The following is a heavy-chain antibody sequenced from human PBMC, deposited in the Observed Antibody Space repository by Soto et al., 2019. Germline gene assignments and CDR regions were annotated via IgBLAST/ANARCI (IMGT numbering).Heavy chain of an antibody. CDR2: ISGSGGST. CDR3: AKDYGSGSYYPNSFDY. V-gene: IGHV3-23*01. D-gene: IGHD3-10*01. Sequence: PGGSLRLSCAASGFTFSSYAMSWVRQAPGKGLEWVSAISGSGGSTYYADSVKGRFTISRDNSKNTLYLQMNSLRAEDTAVYYCAKDYGSGSYYPNSFDYWGQGTLVTVSS. J-gene: IGHJ4*02. CDR1: GFTFSSYA.